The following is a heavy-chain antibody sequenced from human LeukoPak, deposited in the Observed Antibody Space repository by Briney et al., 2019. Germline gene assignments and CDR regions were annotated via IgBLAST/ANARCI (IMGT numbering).Heavy chain of an antibody. Sequence: SETLSLTCAVYGVSFSGYYWSWIRQPPGKGLEWIGEINHSGSTNYNPSLKGRVTISVDTSKNQFSLKLSSVTAADTAVYYCARAGHYDFWSGYYTGWFDPWGQGTLVTVSS. CDR3: ARAGHYDFWSGYYTGWFDP. D-gene: IGHD3-3*01. CDR2: INHSGST. CDR1: GVSFSGYY. V-gene: IGHV4-34*01. J-gene: IGHJ5*02.